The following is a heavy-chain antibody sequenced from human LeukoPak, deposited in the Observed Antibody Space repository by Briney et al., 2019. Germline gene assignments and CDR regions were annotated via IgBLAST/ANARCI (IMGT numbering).Heavy chain of an antibody. V-gene: IGHV3-74*01. Sequence: GGSLRLFCAASGFTFSSYWVHWVRQAPGKGLVWVSRINSDGSSTSYADSVKGRFTISRDNAKNTLYLQMNSLRAEDTAVYYCARDYCSGGSCSLGDAFDIWGQGTMVTVSS. CDR3: ARDYCSGGSCSLGDAFDI. J-gene: IGHJ3*02. CDR1: GFTFSSYW. CDR2: INSDGSST. D-gene: IGHD2-15*01.